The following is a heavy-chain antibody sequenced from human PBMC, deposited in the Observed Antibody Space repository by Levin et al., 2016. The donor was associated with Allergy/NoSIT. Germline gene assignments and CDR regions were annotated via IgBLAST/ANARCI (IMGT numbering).Heavy chain of an antibody. D-gene: IGHD3-22*01. Sequence: GESLKISCAASEFTFSAYWMTWVRQAPGKGLEWVANIKQDGSEKYYVDSVKGRFTISRDNAKNSLDLQMNSLRAEDTAVYYCAAAGYYDSSAYYYALYYWGQGTLVTVSS. CDR3: AAAGYYDSSAYYYALYY. J-gene: IGHJ4*02. V-gene: IGHV3-7*01. CDR2: IKQDGSEK. CDR1: EFTFSAYW.